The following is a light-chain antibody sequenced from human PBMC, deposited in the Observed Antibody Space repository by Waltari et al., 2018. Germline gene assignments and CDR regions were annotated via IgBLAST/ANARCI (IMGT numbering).Light chain of an antibody. Sequence: SYDLPQPSSVSVAPGQTATIPCSGSTVGNYEVNWYQKKTGLSPVLVIYEDSLRASGIPERFSGSNSANTATLIIREAQVVDEAEYYCQVWHSSTAVFGGGTKLTVL. CDR1: TVGNYE. CDR2: EDS. J-gene: IGLJ2*01. CDR3: QVWHSSTAV. V-gene: IGLV3-1*01.